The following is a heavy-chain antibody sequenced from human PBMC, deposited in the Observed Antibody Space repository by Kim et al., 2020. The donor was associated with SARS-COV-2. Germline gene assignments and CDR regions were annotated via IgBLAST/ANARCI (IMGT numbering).Heavy chain of an antibody. CDR2: IYYSGST. CDR1: GGSISSYY. J-gene: IGHJ6*01. D-gene: IGHD6-6*01. V-gene: IGHV4-59*01. Sequence: SETLSLTCTVSGGSISSYYWSWIRQPPGKGLEWIGYIYYSGSTNYNPYFKSRVTITVDKSKNQFSLKLSSVTAADTAVFYCASGRVAARPPYYYGMYVWG. CDR3: ASGRVAARPPYYYGMYV.